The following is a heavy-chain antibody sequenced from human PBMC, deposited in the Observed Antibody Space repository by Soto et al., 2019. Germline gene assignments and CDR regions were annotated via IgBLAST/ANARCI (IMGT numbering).Heavy chain of an antibody. CDR2: GSYSGTT. CDR3: ARGATVTQYDY. Sequence: PSETLSLTCTVFGVSVSSGSFYWAWIRQPPGKGLEWLGFGSYSGTTNYKPSLKSRVTISVDTSRSQISLKVSSLTAADTAAYYCARGATVTQYDYWGQGTLVTVSS. V-gene: IGHV4-61*01. J-gene: IGHJ4*02. CDR1: GVSVSSGSFY. D-gene: IGHD4-17*01.